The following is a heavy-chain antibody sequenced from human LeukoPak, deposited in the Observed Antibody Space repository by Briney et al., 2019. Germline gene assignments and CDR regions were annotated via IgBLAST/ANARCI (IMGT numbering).Heavy chain of an antibody. CDR1: GYTFNGYY. V-gene: IGHV1-2*02. Sequence: ASVKVSCKASGYTFNGYYIHWVRQAPGQGLEWMGWINPNTGGTKFAQKFQGRVTETRDTAINTAYMVLSSLRSDDTAVYYCARGPDPLYNYYYMDVWGKGTTVTVSS. CDR3: ARGPDPLYNYYYMDV. CDR2: INPNTGGT. J-gene: IGHJ6*03.